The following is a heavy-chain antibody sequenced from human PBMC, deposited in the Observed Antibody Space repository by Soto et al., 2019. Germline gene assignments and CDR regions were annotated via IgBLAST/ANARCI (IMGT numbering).Heavy chain of an antibody. V-gene: IGHV3-11*06. Sequence: PGGSLRLSCAASGFTVSDYYMSWIRQAPGKGLEWVSYITSSSTYTNYADSVKGRFTISRDNAKNSLYLQMNSLRADDTALYYCARGSYTAVAMYYFDYWGQGTLVTVSS. CDR2: ITSSSTYT. CDR3: ARGSYTAVAMYYFDY. CDR1: GFTVSDYY. D-gene: IGHD2-21*02. J-gene: IGHJ4*02.